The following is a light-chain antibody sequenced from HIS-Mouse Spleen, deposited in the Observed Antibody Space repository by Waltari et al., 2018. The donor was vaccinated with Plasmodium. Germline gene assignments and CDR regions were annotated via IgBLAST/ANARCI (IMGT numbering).Light chain of an antibody. Sequence: EIVMTHSPPPRSVSPGARATLSCRASQSVSSNLPWYQQKPGQAPRLLIYGASTRATGIPARFSGSGSGTEFTLTISSLQSEDFAVYYCQQYNNWSFTFGPGTKVDIK. J-gene: IGKJ3*01. CDR3: QQYNNWSFT. CDR2: GAS. V-gene: IGKV3-15*01. CDR1: QSVSSN.